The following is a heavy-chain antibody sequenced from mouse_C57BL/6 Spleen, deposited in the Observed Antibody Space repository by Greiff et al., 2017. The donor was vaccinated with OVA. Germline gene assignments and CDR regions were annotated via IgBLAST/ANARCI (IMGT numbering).Heavy chain of an antibody. CDR3: ARDGTDNYDGDGTFDD. D-gene: IGHD2-12*01. Sequence: EVQLQQSVAELVRPGASVKLSCTASGFNFKNTYMHWVKQRPEQGLEWIGRIDPANGNTKYAPKFQGKATITADTSSNTAYLQLSSLTSEDTATYYGARDGTDNYDGDGTFDDWGQGTTLTVSS. CDR1: GFNFKNTY. J-gene: IGHJ2*01. CDR2: IDPANGNT. V-gene: IGHV14-3*01.